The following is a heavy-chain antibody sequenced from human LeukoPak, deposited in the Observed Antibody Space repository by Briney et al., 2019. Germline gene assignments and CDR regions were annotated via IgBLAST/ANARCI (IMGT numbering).Heavy chain of an antibody. J-gene: IGHJ6*03. CDR2: IIPIFGTA. CDR3: ARERGTSTDTGYYMDV. CDR1: GGTFSSYA. Sequence: ASVKVSCKASGGTFSSYAISWVRQAPGQGLEWMGGIIPIFGTANYAQKFQGRVTITADESTSTAYMELSSLRSEGTAVYYCARERGTSTDTGYYMDVWGKGTTVTVSS. V-gene: IGHV1-69*13. D-gene: IGHD1-14*01.